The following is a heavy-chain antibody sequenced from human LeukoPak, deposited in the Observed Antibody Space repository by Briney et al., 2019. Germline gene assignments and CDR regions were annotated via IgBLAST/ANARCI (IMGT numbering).Heavy chain of an antibody. CDR2: INPNSGGT. D-gene: IGHD3-10*01. V-gene: IGHV1-2*02. J-gene: IGHJ4*02. CDR3: ARGRQNMVRGVIPLDY. Sequence: ASVKVSCKASGYIVTGYYMHWVRQAPGQGHEWLGWINPNSGGTNYAQKVQGRVTMTRDTSISTAYMELSRLISDDTAVYYCARGRQNMVRGVIPLDYWGQGTLVTVSS. CDR1: GYIVTGYY.